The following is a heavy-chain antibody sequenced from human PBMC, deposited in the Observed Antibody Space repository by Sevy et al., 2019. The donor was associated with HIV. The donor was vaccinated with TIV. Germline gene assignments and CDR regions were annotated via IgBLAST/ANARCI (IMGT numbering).Heavy chain of an antibody. Sequence: GALRLSCAASGFTFSSYWMSWVRQAPGKGLEWVANIKQDGSEKYYVDSVKGRFTISRDNAKNSLYLQMNSLRAEDTAVYYCARDLPDSSGYGFDYWGQGTLVTVSS. D-gene: IGHD3-22*01. V-gene: IGHV3-7*03. CDR3: ARDLPDSSGYGFDY. J-gene: IGHJ4*02. CDR1: GFTFSSYW. CDR2: IKQDGSEK.